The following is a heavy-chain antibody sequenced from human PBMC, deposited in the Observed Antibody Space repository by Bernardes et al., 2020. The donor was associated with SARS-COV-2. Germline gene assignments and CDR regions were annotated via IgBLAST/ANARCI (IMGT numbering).Heavy chain of an antibody. CDR2: IWYDGSTK. V-gene: IGHV3-33*03. Sequence: VGSLILSCEASGFTFNNYGMHWVRRAPDKGLEWVAVIWYDGSTKYYADSVKGRFTVSRDNSKSTLYLQMNSLRVEDTATYYCVRRFCAVSSACGNFYGMGVWGQGTTVTVSS. D-gene: IGHD2-21*01. J-gene: IGHJ6*02. CDR1: GFTFNNYG. CDR3: VRRFCAVSSACGNFYGMGV.